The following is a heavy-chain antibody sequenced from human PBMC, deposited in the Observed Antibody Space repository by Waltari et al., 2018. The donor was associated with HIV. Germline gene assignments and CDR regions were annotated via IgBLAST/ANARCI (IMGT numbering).Heavy chain of an antibody. CDR3: ARTSYYYDDSGYYRLYYFDY. CDR2: TYESGCT. D-gene: IGHD3-22*01. J-gene: IGHJ4*02. CDR1: GGSISRFY. Sequence: QVHLQESGPGLVKPSETLSLTCTVSGGSISRFYWSWIRQSPGAGLEWIGYTYESGCTRYHPALKSRATISVDTSKNQFSLRLHSVTAADTAVYFCARTSYYYDDSGYYRLYYFDYWGQGTLVTVSS. V-gene: IGHV4-59*01.